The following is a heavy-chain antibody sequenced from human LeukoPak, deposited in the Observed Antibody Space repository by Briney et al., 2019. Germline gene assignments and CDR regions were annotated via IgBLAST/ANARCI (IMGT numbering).Heavy chain of an antibody. Sequence: GGSLRLSCAASGFTFSDYYMSWIRQAPGKGLEWVSYISSSGSTIYYADSVKGRFTISRDNSKNTLYLQMNSLRAEDTAVYYCAKDNTVTTSGPFFDYWGQGTLVTVSS. V-gene: IGHV3-11*04. CDR1: GFTFSDYY. D-gene: IGHD4-17*01. CDR2: ISSSGSTI. J-gene: IGHJ4*02. CDR3: AKDNTVTTSGPFFDY.